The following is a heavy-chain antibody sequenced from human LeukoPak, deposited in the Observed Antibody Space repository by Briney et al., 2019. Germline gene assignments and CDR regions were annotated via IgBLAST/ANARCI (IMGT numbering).Heavy chain of an antibody. D-gene: IGHD1-26*01. V-gene: IGHV3-23*01. CDR3: ATSGGSYWS. Sequence: PGGSLRLSCAASGFTFSSYSMNWVRQAPGKGLEWVSGISGRDSTTYYADSVKGRFTISRENSKNTLYLQMNSLRAEDTAVYYCATSGGSYWSWGQGTLVTVSS. CDR1: GFTFSSYS. J-gene: IGHJ5*02. CDR2: ISGRDSTT.